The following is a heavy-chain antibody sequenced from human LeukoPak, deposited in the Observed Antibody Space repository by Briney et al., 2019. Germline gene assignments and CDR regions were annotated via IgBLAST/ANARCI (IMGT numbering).Heavy chain of an antibody. CDR1: GFTFSNYA. Sequence: PGGSLRLSCAASGFTFSNYAMSWVRQAPGKGLEWVSAVSGSGGSTYYADSVKGRFTISRDNSKNTLYLQMNSLRAEDTAVYYCARALPGGDGYNYDAFDIWGQGTMVTVSS. CDR3: ARALPGGDGYNYDAFDI. D-gene: IGHD5-12*01. V-gene: IGHV3-23*01. CDR2: VSGSGGST. J-gene: IGHJ3*02.